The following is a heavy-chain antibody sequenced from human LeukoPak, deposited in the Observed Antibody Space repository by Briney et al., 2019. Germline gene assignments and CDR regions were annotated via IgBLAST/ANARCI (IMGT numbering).Heavy chain of an antibody. V-gene: IGHV1-24*01. CDR3: ARAQASSDTFDP. CDR2: FDPEDGET. Sequence: ASVKVSCKVSGYTLTELSMHWVRQAPGKGLEWMGGFDPEDGETIYAQKFQGRVTMTEDTSTDTAYMELSSLRSEDTAVYYCARAQASSDTFDPWGQGTLVTVSS. CDR1: GYTLTELS. J-gene: IGHJ5*02. D-gene: IGHD6-13*01.